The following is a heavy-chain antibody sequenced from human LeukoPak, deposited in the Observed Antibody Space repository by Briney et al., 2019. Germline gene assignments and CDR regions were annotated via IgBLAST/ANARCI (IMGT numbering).Heavy chain of an antibody. V-gene: IGHV4-4*07. J-gene: IGHJ4*02. CDR1: GGSISSYY. CDR3: ARLYYDYVWGSYNFYFDY. Sequence: PSETLSLTCTVSGGSISSYYWSWIRQPAGKGLEWIGRIYSSGSTNYNPSLKSRVTMSVDTSKNQFSLKLSSVTAADTAVYYCARLYYDYVWGSYNFYFDYWGQGTLVTVSS. D-gene: IGHD3-16*01. CDR2: IYSSGST.